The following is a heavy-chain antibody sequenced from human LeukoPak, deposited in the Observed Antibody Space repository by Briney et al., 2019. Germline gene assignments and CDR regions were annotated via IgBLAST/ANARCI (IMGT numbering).Heavy chain of an antibody. D-gene: IGHD3-3*01. V-gene: IGHV1-18*01. CDR1: VYTFDNYG. J-gene: IGHJ4*02. Sequence: GASVNVSCKASVYTFDNYGISWVRQAPGQGLEWMGWSSGYNRNTKYAQILQGRVIMTTDTSTSTVYMELRSLRSDDTAIYYCARDGLRSEWSYFDYWGQGTLVTVSS. CDR3: ARDGLRSEWSYFDY. CDR2: SSGYNRNT.